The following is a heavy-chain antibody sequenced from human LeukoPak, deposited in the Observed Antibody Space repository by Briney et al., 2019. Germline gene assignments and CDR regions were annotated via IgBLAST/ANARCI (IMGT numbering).Heavy chain of an antibody. CDR1: GGSFSGYY. CDR3: ASLGYCSSTSCYDY. D-gene: IGHD2-2*01. Sequence: SKTLSLTCAVYGGSFSGYYWSWIRQPPGKGLEWIGEINHSGSTNYNPSLKSRVTISVDTSKNQFSLKLSSVTAADTAVYYCASLGYCSSTSCYDYWGQGTLVTVSS. CDR2: INHSGST. V-gene: IGHV4-34*01. J-gene: IGHJ4*02.